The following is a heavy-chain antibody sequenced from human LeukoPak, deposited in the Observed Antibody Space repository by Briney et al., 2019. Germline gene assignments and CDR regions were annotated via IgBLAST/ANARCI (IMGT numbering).Heavy chain of an antibody. CDR3: ARSGSYAAAGNY. CDR1: GGSISSSTYY. J-gene: IGHJ4*02. CDR2: FFYSGST. V-gene: IGHV4-39*01. D-gene: IGHD2-15*01. Sequence: PSETLSLTCTVSGGSISSSTYYWGWIRQPPGKGLEWIGSFFYSGSTYYNPSLKSRLTMSVDTSNNQFSLKLMSVTAADTAVYYCARSGSYAAAGNYWGQGTLVTVSS.